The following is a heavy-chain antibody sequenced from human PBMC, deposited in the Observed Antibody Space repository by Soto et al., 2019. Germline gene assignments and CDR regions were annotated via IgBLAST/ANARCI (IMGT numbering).Heavy chain of an antibody. V-gene: IGHV3-49*03. CDR3: ARDRNGWETRATYYDY. D-gene: IGHD1-26*01. CDR1: GFTFGGYG. J-gene: IGHJ4*02. Sequence: PGGSLRLSCSTSGFTFGGYGVSWFRQAPGKGLEWIGFIRSKAYSRTAEYAASVRGRFIISRDDSEGIAYLQMNSLQNEDTGVYYCARDRNGWETRATYYDYWGPGXQVTVYS. CDR2: IRSKAYSRTA.